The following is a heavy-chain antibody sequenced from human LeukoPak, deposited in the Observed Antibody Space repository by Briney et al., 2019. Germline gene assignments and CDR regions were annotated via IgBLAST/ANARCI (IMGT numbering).Heavy chain of an antibody. Sequence: GESLTISCKGSGYIFTNFWIGWVRQMPGKGLEWIGIIYAGESDTRYSPTFQGQVTMSVDRSISTAYLQWSSLKTSDTAIYYCARTHNSMMITYNDHWGQGTLVTVSS. CDR1: GYIFTNFW. V-gene: IGHV5-51*01. CDR2: IYAGESDT. CDR3: ARTHNSMMITYNDH. J-gene: IGHJ4*02. D-gene: IGHD5-24*01.